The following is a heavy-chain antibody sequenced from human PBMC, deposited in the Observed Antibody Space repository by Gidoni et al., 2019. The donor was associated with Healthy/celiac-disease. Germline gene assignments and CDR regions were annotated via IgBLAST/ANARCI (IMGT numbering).Heavy chain of an antibody. CDR3: AKAPSGGATTSTHLDY. D-gene: IGHD1-26*01. Sequence: EVQLVESGGVVVQPGGSLRLYCAASGFPFDDYTMHWVRQAPGKGLEWVSLISWDGGSTYYADSVKGRFTISRDNSKNSLYLQMNSLRTEDTALYYCAKAPSGGATTSTHLDYWGQGTLVTVSS. V-gene: IGHV3-43*01. J-gene: IGHJ4*02. CDR1: GFPFDDYT. CDR2: ISWDGGST.